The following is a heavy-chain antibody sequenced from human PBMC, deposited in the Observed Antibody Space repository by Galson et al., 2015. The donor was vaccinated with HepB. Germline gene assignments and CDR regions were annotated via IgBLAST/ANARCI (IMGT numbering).Heavy chain of an antibody. D-gene: IGHD5-18*01. CDR3: AREYSFGHWFFDL. V-gene: IGHV3-30*03. Sequence: SLRLSCAASGFTFSSYGIHWVRQAPGKGLEWVTVISFDGRVTFYADSVKGRFTMSRDNSKNTLYLQMNSLRAEDTAVYYCAREYSFGHWFFDLWGRGTLVTVSS. CDR2: ISFDGRVT. CDR1: GFTFSSYG. J-gene: IGHJ2*01.